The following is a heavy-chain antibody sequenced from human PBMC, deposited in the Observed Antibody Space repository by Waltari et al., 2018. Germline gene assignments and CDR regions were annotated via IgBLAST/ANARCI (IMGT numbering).Heavy chain of an antibody. CDR1: GGSLSGFY. Sequence: QVLLPRSAPGLVKPSETLSVTGTVSGGSLSGFYWSWIRQSPGKGLEWIAFIYDSWTTKYNPSLKSRVTTSGDTSKNRFTLKLGSATAADTALYYCARGTPSFYHYMDVWGKGTTVIVSS. CDR3: ARGTPSFYHYMDV. V-gene: IGHV4-59*01. J-gene: IGHJ6*03. CDR2: IYDSWTT.